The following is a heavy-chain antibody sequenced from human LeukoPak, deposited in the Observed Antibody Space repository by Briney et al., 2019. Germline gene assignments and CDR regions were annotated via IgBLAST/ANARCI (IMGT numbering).Heavy chain of an antibody. CDR1: GGTFSSYA. CDR2: IIPIFGTA. CDR3: ARQPAAGRKFYFDY. J-gene: IGHJ4*02. D-gene: IGHD6-13*01. Sequence: SVKVSCKASGGTFSSYAISWVRQAPGQGLEWMGGIIPIFGTANYAQKFQGRVTITTDESTSTAYMELSSLRSEDTAVYYCARQPAAGRKFYFDYWGQGTLVTVSS. V-gene: IGHV1-69*05.